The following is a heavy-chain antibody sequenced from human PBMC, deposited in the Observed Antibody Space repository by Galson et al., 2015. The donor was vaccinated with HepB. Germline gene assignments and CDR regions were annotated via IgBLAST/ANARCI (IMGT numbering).Heavy chain of an antibody. V-gene: IGHV1-18*01. Sequence: SVKVSCKASGYTFTSYGISWVRQAPGQGLEWMGWISAYSGNTKYEEKVQDRVTMTTDTSTSTAYMELGSLRSDDTAIYYCARAIAWEQHLNWFDPWGQGTLVTVSS. D-gene: IGHD1-26*01. J-gene: IGHJ5*02. CDR1: GYTFTSYG. CDR3: ARAIAWEQHLNWFDP. CDR2: ISAYSGNT.